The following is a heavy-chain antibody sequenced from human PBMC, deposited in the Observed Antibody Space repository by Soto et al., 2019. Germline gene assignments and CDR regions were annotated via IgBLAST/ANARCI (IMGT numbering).Heavy chain of an antibody. CDR3: VRDGTKNLRDWFDP. V-gene: IGHV4-4*07. CDR1: VASISGFY. J-gene: IGHJ5*02. Sequence: SETLGITCTFSVASISGFYWSWIRKSAGKGLDLIGRIYVTGTTDYNPSLKSRVMMSVDTSKKQFSLKLRSVTAADTAVYYCVRDGTKNLRDWFDPWGQGISVTVSS. CDR2: IYVTGTT. D-gene: IGHD1-1*01.